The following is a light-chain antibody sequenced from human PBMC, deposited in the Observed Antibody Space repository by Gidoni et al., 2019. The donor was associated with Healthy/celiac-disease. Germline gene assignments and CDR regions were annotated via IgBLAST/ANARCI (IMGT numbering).Light chain of an antibody. CDR2: EVS. J-gene: IGLJ2*01. V-gene: IGLV2-14*01. CDR3: SSYTSSSTLV. CDR1: SSDVGGYNY. Sequence: QPASVPGSPGQSITISCTGTSSDVGGYNYVSWYQQHPGKAPKLMIYEVSNRPSGVSNRFSGSKSGNTASLTISGLQAEDEADYYCSSYTSSSTLVFGGGTKLTVL.